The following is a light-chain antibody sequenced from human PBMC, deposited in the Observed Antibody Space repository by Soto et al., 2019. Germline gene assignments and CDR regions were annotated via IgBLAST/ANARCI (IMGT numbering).Light chain of an antibody. V-gene: IGLV1-44*01. CDR2: SNN. J-gene: IGLJ1*01. CDR3: GTWDDSLFSFV. CDR1: SSNIGSNT. Sequence: QSVLTQPPSASGTPGQRVTISCSGSSSNIGSNTVNWYQQLPGTAPKLLIYSNNQRPSGVPDRFSGSKSGTSAKLVITGLQTGDGAVYYCGTWDDSLFSFVFGPGTKVTVL.